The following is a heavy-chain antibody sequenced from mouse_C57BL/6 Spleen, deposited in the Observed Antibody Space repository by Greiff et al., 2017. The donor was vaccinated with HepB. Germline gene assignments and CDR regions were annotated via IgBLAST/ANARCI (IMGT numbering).Heavy chain of an antibody. CDR1: GYTFTDYE. J-gene: IGHJ1*03. D-gene: IGHD2-3*01. CDR2: IDPETGGT. CDR3: TSYDGYYWYFEV. V-gene: IGHV1-15*01. Sequence: VQLQQSGAELVRPGASVTLSCKASGYTFTDYEMHWVKQTPVHGLEWIGAIDPETGGTAYNQKFKGKAILTADKSSSTAYMELRSLTSEDSAVYYCTSYDGYYWYFEVWGTGTTVTVSS.